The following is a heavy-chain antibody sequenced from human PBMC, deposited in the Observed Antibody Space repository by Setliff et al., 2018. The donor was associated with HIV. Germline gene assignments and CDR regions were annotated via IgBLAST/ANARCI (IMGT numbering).Heavy chain of an antibody. CDR2: INAANGNT. J-gene: IGHJ5*02. CDR1: GYTFMSYS. CDR3: ARDLAGTYAGGWFDP. V-gene: IGHV1-3*03. D-gene: IGHD3-3*02. Sequence: GASVKVSCKATGYTFMSYSIHWVRQAPGQRPEWMGWINAANGNTKYSRDFQDRLTITRDTSATTVYMELSSLRSEDTAVYYCARDLAGTYAGGWFDPWGQGTLVTVSS.